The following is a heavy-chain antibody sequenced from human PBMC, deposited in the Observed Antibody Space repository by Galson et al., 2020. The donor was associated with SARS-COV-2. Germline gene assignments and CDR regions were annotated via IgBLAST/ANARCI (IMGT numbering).Heavy chain of an antibody. V-gene: IGHV3-23*01. CDR2: ISGSGDST. CDR3: ARQGAYGSGSYRVGYYYYGMDV. J-gene: IGHJ6*02. CDR1: GFTSSSYA. Sequence: GGSLRLSCAASGFTSSSYAMSWVRQAPGKGLEWVSGISGSGDSTYYADSVKGRFTISRDNSKNTLYLQMNSLRAEDTAVYYCARQGAYGSGSYRVGYYYYGMDVWGQGTTVTVSS. D-gene: IGHD3-10*01.